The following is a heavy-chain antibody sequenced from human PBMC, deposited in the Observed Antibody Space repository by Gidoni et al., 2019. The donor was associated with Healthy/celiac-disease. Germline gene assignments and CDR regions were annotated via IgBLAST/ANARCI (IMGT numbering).Heavy chain of an antibody. D-gene: IGHD3-22*01. CDR2: IWYDGSNK. CDR3: ARDGPNDSSGWPQGAFDI. CDR1: GFTFSSYG. Sequence: QVQLVESGGGVVQPGRSLRLSCAASGFTFSSYGMHWVRQAPGKGLEWVAVIWYDGSNKYYADAVKGRFTISRDNSKNTLYLQMNSLRAEDTAVYYCARDGPNDSSGWPQGAFDIWGQGTMVTVSS. V-gene: IGHV3-33*01. J-gene: IGHJ3*02.